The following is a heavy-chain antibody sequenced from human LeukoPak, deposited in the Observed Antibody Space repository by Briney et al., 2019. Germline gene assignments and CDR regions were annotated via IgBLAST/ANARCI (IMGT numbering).Heavy chain of an antibody. J-gene: IGHJ4*02. CDR1: GGSFSGYY. Sequence: SETLSLTCAVYGGSFSGYYWSWIRQPPGKGLEWIGEINHSGSTNYNPSLKSRVTISVDTSKNQFSLKLSSVTAADTAVYYCARGGYSYGSWGQGNLVTISS. D-gene: IGHD5-18*01. V-gene: IGHV4-34*01. CDR3: ARGGYSYGS. CDR2: INHSGST.